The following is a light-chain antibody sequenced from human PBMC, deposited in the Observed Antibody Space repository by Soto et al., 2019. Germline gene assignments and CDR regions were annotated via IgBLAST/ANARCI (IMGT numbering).Light chain of an antibody. V-gene: IGKV3-20*01. Sequence: EIVLTQSPGTLSLSPGERATLSCRASESVSSSLLAWDQQKPGQAPRLLIYGASSRATGIPDRFSGSGSGTDFTLTISRLEPEDFVVYYCQQYGSSPLWTFGQGTKVEIK. CDR1: ESVSSSL. CDR2: GAS. J-gene: IGKJ1*01. CDR3: QQYGSSPLWT.